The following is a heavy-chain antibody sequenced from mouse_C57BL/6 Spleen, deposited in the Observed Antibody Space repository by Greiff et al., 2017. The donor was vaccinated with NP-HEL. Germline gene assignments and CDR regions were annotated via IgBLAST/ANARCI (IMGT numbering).Heavy chain of an antibody. CDR2: IYPGDGDT. CDR3: ARPHYYGSKGFAY. D-gene: IGHD1-1*01. Sequence: QVQLQQSGAELVKPGASVKISCKASGYAFSSYWMNWVKQRPGKGLEWIGQIYPGDGDTNYNGKFKGKATLTADKSSSTAYMQLSSLTSEDSAVYFCARPHYYGSKGFAYWGQGTLVTVSA. CDR1: GYAFSSYW. V-gene: IGHV1-80*01. J-gene: IGHJ3*01.